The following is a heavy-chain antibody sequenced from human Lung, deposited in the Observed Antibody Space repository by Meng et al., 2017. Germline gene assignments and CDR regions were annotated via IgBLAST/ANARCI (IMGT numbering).Heavy chain of an antibody. V-gene: IGHV4-34*01. D-gene: IGHD4-11*01. CDR3: ARGPTTMAHDFDY. J-gene: IGHJ4*02. CDR1: GGSFSDYY. CDR2: INHSGST. Sequence: QGQLKQWGAGLLKPSATRSLTCVVSGGSFSDYYWSWIRQPPGKGLEWIGEINHSGSTNYNPSLESRATISVDTSQNNLSLKLSSVTAADSAVYYCARGPTTMAHDFDYWGQGTLVTVSS.